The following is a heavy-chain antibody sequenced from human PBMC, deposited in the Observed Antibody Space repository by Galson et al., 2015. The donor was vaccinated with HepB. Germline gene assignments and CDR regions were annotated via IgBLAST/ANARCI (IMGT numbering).Heavy chain of an antibody. V-gene: IGHV1-69*13. CDR3: ARESSGIVGAVDY. CDR1: GGTFSSYA. D-gene: IGHD1-26*01. J-gene: IGHJ4*02. CDR2: IIPIFGTA. Sequence: SVKVSCKASGGTFSSYAISWGRQAPGQGLEWMGGIIPIFGTANYAQKFQGRVTITADESTSTAYMELSSLRSEDTAVYYCARESSGIVGAVDYWGQGTLVTVSS.